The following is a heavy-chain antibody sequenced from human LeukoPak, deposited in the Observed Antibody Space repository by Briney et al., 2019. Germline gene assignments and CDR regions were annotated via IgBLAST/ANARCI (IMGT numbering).Heavy chain of an antibody. Sequence: PAGSLRLSCAASGFTFSSYAMHWVRQAPGKGLEWVAVISYDGSNKYYADSVKGRFTISRDNSKNTLYLQMNSLRAEDTAVYYCASPTQYYYDSSTSTHFDYWGQGTLVTVSS. V-gene: IGHV3-30-3*01. CDR2: ISYDGSNK. CDR3: ASPTQYYYDSSTSTHFDY. D-gene: IGHD3-22*01. CDR1: GFTFSSYA. J-gene: IGHJ4*02.